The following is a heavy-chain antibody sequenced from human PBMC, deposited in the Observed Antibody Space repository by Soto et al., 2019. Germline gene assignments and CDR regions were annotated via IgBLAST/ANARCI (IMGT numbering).Heavy chain of an antibody. CDR2: IVVDSNTA. CDR3: ARAIKRWEVNYYFDF. D-gene: IGHD1-26*01. CDR1: GSTFNNFA. J-gene: IGHJ4*02. Sequence: QVVLLQSGAEVKEPGSSVRVSCQVSGSTFNNFAFSWVRQAPGHGPEWMGGIVVDSNTAEYSQRFQDRVTITAEPSTDNLDMELGSLTFEDTAVYYCARAIKRWEVNYYFDFWGQGTLVTVSS. V-gene: IGHV1-69*01.